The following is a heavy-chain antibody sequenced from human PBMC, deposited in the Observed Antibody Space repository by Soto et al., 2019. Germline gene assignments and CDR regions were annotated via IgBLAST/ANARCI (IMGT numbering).Heavy chain of an antibody. V-gene: IGHV4-39*01. CDR1: GGSITSSGYY. CDR2: IYYSGST. CDR3: ATQEVGGSYVYTFDP. J-gene: IGHJ5*02. Sequence: QLHLRESGPGLVKPSETLSLTCTVSGGSITSSGYYWGWIRQPPGKGLEWIGSIYYSGSTYYNPSLKSRVTISVDTSKNPFPLKLSSVTAADTAVYYCATQEVGGSYVYTFDPWGQGTLVTVSS. D-gene: IGHD1-26*01.